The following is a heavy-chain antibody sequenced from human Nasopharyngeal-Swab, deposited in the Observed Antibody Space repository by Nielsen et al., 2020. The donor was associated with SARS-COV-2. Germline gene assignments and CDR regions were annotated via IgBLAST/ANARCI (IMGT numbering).Heavy chain of an antibody. V-gene: IGHV3-30*02. Sequence: GGSLRLSCAASGFTFSSYGMHWVRQAPGKGLEWVAVIWYAGSNKYYADSVKGRFTISRDNSKNTLYLQMNSLRAEDTAVYYCANLIFGDAFDIWGQGTMVTVSS. CDR1: GFTFSSYG. CDR3: ANLIFGDAFDI. J-gene: IGHJ3*02. CDR2: IWYAGSNK. D-gene: IGHD3-3*01.